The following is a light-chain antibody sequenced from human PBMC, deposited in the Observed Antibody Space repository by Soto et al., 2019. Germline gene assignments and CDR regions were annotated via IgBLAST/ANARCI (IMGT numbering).Light chain of an antibody. CDR3: QSYDSTLSARYV. CDR1: SSNIGAGYD. J-gene: IGLJ1*01. Sequence: QSVLTQPPSVSGAPGQSFTISCPGSSSNIGAGYDVHWYQQRPGTDPNLIILGNINRPSGVPDRFSGTKSGTSASLAITGLQAEDEGDYYCQSYDSTLSARYVFGTGTKVTVL. V-gene: IGLV1-40*01. CDR2: GNI.